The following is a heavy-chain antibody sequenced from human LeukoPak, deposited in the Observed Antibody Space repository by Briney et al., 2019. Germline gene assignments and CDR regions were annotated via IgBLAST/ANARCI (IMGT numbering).Heavy chain of an antibody. J-gene: IGHJ4*02. CDR2: ISGSGGST. D-gene: IGHD3-3*01. CDR3: AKAILTTIFGVVHCFDY. V-gene: IGHV3-23*01. Sequence: SCKASGGTFSSYAMSWVRQAPGKGLEWVSAISGSGGSTYYADSVKGRFTISRDNSKNTLYLQMNSLRAEDTAVYYCAKAILTTIFGVVHCFDYWGQGTLVTVSS. CDR1: GGTFSSYA.